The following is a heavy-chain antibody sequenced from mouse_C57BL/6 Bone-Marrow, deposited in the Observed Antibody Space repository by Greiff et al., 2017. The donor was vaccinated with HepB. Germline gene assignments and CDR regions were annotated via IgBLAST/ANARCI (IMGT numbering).Heavy chain of an antibody. CDR3: TRRYYYGSSYPFAY. J-gene: IGHJ3*01. CDR2: IDPETGGT. D-gene: IGHD1-1*01. CDR1: GYTFTDYE. Sequence: VKLQESGAELVRPGASVTLSCKASGYTFTDYEMHWVKQTPVLGLEWIGAIDPETGGTAYNQKFKGKAILTADKSSSTAYMGLRSLTSEDSAVYYCTRRYYYGSSYPFAYWGQGTLVTVSA. V-gene: IGHV1-15*01.